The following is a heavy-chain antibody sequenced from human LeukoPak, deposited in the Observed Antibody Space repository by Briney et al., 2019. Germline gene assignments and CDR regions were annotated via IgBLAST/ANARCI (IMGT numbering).Heavy chain of an antibody. CDR1: GGSISSYY. Sequence: SETLSLTCTVSGGSISSYYWSWIRQPAGKGLEWIGRIYTSGSTNYNPSLKSRVTMSVDTSKNQFSLKLSSVTAADMAVYYCARDRDRYGSGSYWFDPWGQGTLVTVSS. V-gene: IGHV4-4*07. D-gene: IGHD3-10*01. J-gene: IGHJ5*02. CDR2: IYTSGST. CDR3: ARDRDRYGSGSYWFDP.